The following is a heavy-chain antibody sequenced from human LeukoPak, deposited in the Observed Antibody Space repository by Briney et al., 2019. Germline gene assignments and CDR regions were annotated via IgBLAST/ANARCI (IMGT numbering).Heavy chain of an antibody. J-gene: IGHJ4*02. D-gene: IGHD3-9*01. CDR3: ARVSATGYYEVDY. Sequence: GGSLRLSCVVSGITFSGYSMIWVRQAPGKGLEWLSFMTTSGNTIFYAESVKDRFTISRDNSKNTLYLQMNSLRAEDTAVYYCARVSATGYYEVDYWGQGTLVTVSS. CDR1: GITFSGYS. CDR2: MTTSGNTI. V-gene: IGHV3-48*01.